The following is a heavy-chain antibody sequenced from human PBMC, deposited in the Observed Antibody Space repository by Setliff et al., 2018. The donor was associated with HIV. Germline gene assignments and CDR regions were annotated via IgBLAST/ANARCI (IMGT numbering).Heavy chain of an antibody. CDR1: GGTFNMFV. CDR3: ARGLSSYYDFWSGYYNNYYYYYMDV. D-gene: IGHD3-3*01. J-gene: IGHJ6*03. Sequence: SVKVSCKGSGGTFNMFVISWVRQVPGQGLEWIGGVVPVSGEAKYAQKFQGRVTINAVEPTSTVYMELDSLRSEDTAVYYCARGLSSYYDFWSGYYNNYYYYYMDVWGKGTTVTAP. V-gene: IGHV1-69*13. CDR2: VVPVSGEA.